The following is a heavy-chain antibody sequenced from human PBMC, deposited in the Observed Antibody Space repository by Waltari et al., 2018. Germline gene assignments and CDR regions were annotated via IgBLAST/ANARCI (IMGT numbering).Heavy chain of an antibody. CDR1: GFTSRSYT. Sequence: QVQLVESGGGVVQPGRSLRLSCAASGFTSRSYTMHWVRQAPGKGLEGVAVISYDGTKKYYADSVKGRLTISRDNSKNTLYLQMNSLRAEDTAVYYCARLDVGGNWGQGTLVTVSS. CDR3: ARLDVGGN. V-gene: IGHV3-30-3*01. J-gene: IGHJ4*02. CDR2: ISYDGTKK. D-gene: IGHD3-16*01.